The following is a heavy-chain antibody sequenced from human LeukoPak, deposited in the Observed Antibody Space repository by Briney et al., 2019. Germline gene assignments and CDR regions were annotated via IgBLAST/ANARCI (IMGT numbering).Heavy chain of an antibody. J-gene: IGHJ5*02. D-gene: IGHD1-1*01. Sequence: SETLSLTCTVSGASISNYFWSWIRQPPGKGLDWIGYIYYSGRTNYNPSLKSRVTISVDTSKDQFSLRLSSVTAADTAVYYCATRRREDNWNDSGNWFDPWGQGTLVTVSS. CDR1: GASISNYF. CDR2: IYYSGRT. CDR3: ATRRREDNWNDSGNWFDP. V-gene: IGHV4-59*01.